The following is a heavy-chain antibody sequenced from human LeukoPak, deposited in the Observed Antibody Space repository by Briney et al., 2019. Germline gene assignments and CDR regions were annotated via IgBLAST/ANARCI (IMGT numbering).Heavy chain of an antibody. CDR3: TRELVVVITHGCHYFDY. Sequence: SETLSLTCTVSGGSISSYYWSWIRQPAGKGLEWIGRIYTSGSTNYNPSLKSRVTMSVDTSKNQFSLKLSSVTAPDTAVYYCTRELVVVITHGCHYFDYWGQGTLVTVSS. CDR1: GGSISSYY. D-gene: IGHD3-22*01. CDR2: IYTSGST. V-gene: IGHV4-4*07. J-gene: IGHJ4*02.